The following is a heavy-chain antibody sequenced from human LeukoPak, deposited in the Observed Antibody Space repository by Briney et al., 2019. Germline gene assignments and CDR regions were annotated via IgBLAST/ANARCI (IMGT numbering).Heavy chain of an antibody. CDR3: ARDGNYDSSGYYHGYDY. V-gene: IGHV1-18*01. J-gene: IGHJ4*02. CDR1: GYTFTSYG. D-gene: IGHD3-22*01. CDR2: ISAYNGNT. Sequence: ASVKVSCKASGYTFTSYGISWVRQAPGQGLEWMGWISAYNGNTNYAQKLQGRVTMTTDTSTSTAYMELRSLRSDDTAVYYCARDGNYDSSGYYHGYDYWGQGTLVTVSS.